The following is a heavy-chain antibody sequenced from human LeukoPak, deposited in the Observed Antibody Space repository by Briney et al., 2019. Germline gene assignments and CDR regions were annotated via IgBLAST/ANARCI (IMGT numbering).Heavy chain of an antibody. V-gene: IGHV1-69*13. CDR1: GGTFSSYA. CDR3: ARDGWYYYGMDV. J-gene: IGHJ6*02. D-gene: IGHD3-10*01. CDR2: IIPIFGTA. Sequence: ASVTVSCTASGGTFSSYAISWVRQAPGQGLEWMGGIIPIFGTANYAQKFQGRVTITADESTSTAYMELSSLRSEDTAVYYCARDGWYYYGMDVWGQGTTVTVSS.